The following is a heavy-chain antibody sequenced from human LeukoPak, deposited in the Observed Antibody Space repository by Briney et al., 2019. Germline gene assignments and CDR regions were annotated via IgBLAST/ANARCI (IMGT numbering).Heavy chain of an antibody. D-gene: IGHD5-18*01. CDR2: INAGNGNT. J-gene: IGHJ3*02. Sequence: GASVKVSCKASGYTFTSYPMHWVRQAPGQRLEWMGWINAGNGNTKYSQKFQGRVTITRDTSASTAYMELSSLRYEDTAVYYCARGFLYGGTAIGDAFDIWGQGTMVTVSS. CDR3: ARGFLYGGTAIGDAFDI. CDR1: GYTFTSYP. V-gene: IGHV1-3*01.